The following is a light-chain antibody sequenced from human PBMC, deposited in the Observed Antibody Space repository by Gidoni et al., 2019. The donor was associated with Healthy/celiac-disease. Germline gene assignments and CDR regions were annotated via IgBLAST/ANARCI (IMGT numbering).Light chain of an antibody. Sequence: DIQMTQSPSSLSASVGDRVTTTCRASQSISSYLNCYQQNPGKAPKLLIYAASSLQSGVPSRFSGSGSGTDFTLTISSLQPEDFATYYCQQSYSTPRTFGQGTKLEIK. CDR2: AAS. CDR3: QQSYSTPRT. J-gene: IGKJ2*01. V-gene: IGKV1-39*01. CDR1: QSISSY.